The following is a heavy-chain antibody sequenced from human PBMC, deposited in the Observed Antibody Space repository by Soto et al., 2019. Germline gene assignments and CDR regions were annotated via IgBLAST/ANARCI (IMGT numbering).Heavy chain of an antibody. D-gene: IGHD6-6*01. CDR2: VSGYSGHS. Sequence: QVHLVQSGAEVKKPGASVKVSCKASNETLTTYGISWVRQAPGQGLEWMGWVSGYSGHSSSAQEFKDRVIMTTDTSTNTAYMDLRSLTSDYAAVYFCARDSSSSGYYYGMDVWGQGTTVTVSS. CDR3: ARDSSSSGYYYGMDV. CDR1: NETLTTYG. J-gene: IGHJ6*02. V-gene: IGHV1-18*01.